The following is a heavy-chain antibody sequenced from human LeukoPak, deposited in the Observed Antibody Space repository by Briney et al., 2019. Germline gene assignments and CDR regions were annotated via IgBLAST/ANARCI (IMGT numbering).Heavy chain of an antibody. J-gene: IGHJ4*02. CDR2: INHSGST. CDR1: GGSFSGYY. CDR3: ARWGIVGYDY. D-gene: IGHD1-26*01. Sequence: SETLSLTCAVYGGSFSGYYWSWIRQPPGKGLEWIGEINHSGSTNYNPSLKSRVTISVDTSKNQFSLMLSSVTAADTAVYYCARWGIVGYDYWGQGTLVTVSS. V-gene: IGHV4-34*01.